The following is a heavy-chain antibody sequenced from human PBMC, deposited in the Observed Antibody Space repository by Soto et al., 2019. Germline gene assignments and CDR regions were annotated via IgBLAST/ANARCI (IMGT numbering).Heavy chain of an antibody. V-gene: IGHV1-3*01. Sequence: GASVKVSCKASGGTFSSYAMHWVRQAPGQRLEWMGWINAGNGNTKYSQKFQGRVTITRDTSASTAYMELSSLRSEDTAVYYCAGQGSIVVVVAASSDAFDIWGQGTMVTVSS. CDR2: INAGNGNT. J-gene: IGHJ3*02. CDR3: AGQGSIVVVVAASSDAFDI. CDR1: GGTFSSYA. D-gene: IGHD2-15*01.